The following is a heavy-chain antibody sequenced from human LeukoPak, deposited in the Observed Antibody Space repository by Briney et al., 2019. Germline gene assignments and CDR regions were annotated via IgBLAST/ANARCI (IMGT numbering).Heavy chain of an antibody. CDR3: ARGGRGSAAVVAPRSFDI. CDR1: GFSFSTYS. CDR2: NSISSTTI. J-gene: IGHJ3*02. V-gene: IGHV3-48*01. D-gene: IGHD3-22*01. Sequence: GGSLRLSCEPSGFSFSTYSMNWVRQAPGKGLEWMSYNSISSTTIYYADSVKGRFTISRDNSKNTLYLQMNNLRAEDSALYYCARGGRGSAAVVAPRSFDIWGQGTMVTVSS.